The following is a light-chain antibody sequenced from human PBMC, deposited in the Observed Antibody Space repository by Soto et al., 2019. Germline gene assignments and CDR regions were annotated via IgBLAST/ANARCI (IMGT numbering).Light chain of an antibody. CDR1: QSVRSS. Sequence: EIVLTQSPATLSLSPGERATLSCRASQSVRSSLAWYQQKPGQPPRLLIYEASNRATGIPARFSGSGSGTDFTLTIRSLEPEDVAVYYCQQRSNWWTFGQGTKVEIK. CDR2: EAS. V-gene: IGKV3-11*01. CDR3: QQRSNWWT. J-gene: IGKJ1*01.